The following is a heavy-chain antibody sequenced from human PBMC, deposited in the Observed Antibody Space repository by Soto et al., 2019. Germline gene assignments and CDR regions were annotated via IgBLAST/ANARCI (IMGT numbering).Heavy chain of an antibody. CDR3: ASLHTTDYYYGMDV. D-gene: IGHD4-4*01. CDR2: INPSGGST. Sequence: GASVKVSCKASGYTFSTYYMHWVRQAPGQGYEWMGIINPSGGSTTYAQKFQGRVTMTRDTSTTTVYMELSSLKSEDTAVYYCASLHTTDYYYGMDVWGQGTTVTVSS. CDR1: GYTFSTYY. V-gene: IGHV1-46*01. J-gene: IGHJ6*02.